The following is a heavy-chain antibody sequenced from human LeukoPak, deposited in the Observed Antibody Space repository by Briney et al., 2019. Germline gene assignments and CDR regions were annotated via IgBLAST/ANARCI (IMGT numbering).Heavy chain of an antibody. D-gene: IGHD7-27*01. J-gene: IGHJ4*02. CDR2: IYTSGST. CDR3: ARLNPELGLAFDY. Sequence: PSQTLSLTCTVSGGSISSGSYYWSWIRQPAGKGLERIGRIYTSGSTNYNPSLKSRVTISVDTSKNQFSLKLSSVTAADTAVYYCARLNPELGLAFDYWGQGTLVTVSS. V-gene: IGHV4-61*02. CDR1: GGSISSGSYY.